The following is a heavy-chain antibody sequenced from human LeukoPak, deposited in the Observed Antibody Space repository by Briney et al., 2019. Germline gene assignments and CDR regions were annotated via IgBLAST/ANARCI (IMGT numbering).Heavy chain of an antibody. CDR2: ISSSSSYI. V-gene: IGHV3-21*01. Sequence: GGSLRLSCAASGFTFSSYSMNWVRQAPGKGLEWVSSISSSSSYIYYADSVKGRLTISRDNAKNSLYLQMNSLRAEDTAVYYCARGQGLGYCSSTSCPPYYYYYMDVWGKATTVTVSS. CDR3: ARGQGLGYCSSTSCPPYYYYYMDV. CDR1: GFTFSSYS. D-gene: IGHD2-2*01. J-gene: IGHJ6*03.